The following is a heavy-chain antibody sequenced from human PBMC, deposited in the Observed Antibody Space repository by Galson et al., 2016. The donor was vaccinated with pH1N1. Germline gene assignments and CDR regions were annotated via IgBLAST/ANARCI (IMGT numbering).Heavy chain of an antibody. J-gene: IGHJ4*02. D-gene: IGHD3-3*02. CDR3: TTDVPFTSFDY. CDR1: GFTFGAHT. V-gene: IGHV3-21*06. CDR2: IGDAI. Sequence: SLRLSCAASGFTFGAHTMNWVRQAPGKGLEWVASIGDAIFYADSVGGRFTISRNNAKSTLYLQMNSLRAEETSIYYCTTDVPFTSFDYWGQGTLVTVSS.